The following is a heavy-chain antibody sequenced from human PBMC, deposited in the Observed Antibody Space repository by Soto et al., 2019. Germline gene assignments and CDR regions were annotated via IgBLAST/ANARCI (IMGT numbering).Heavy chain of an antibody. D-gene: IGHD3-10*01. V-gene: IGHV4-39*01. CDR3: ARHRFGAYYYYGMDV. CDR1: GGSISSSSYY. CDR2: IYYSGST. Sequence: PSETLSLTCTVSGGSISSSSYYWGWIRQPPGKGLEGIGSIYYSGSTYYNPSLKSRVTISVDTSKDQFSLKLSSVTAADTAVYYCARHRFGAYYYYGMDVWGQGTTVTVSS. J-gene: IGHJ6*02.